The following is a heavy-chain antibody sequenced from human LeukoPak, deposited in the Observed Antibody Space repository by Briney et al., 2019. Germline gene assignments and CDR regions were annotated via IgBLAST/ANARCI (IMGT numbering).Heavy chain of an antibody. CDR1: GGSISSYY. V-gene: IGHV4-59*01. D-gene: IGHD6-13*01. CDR2: IYYSGST. J-gene: IGHJ4*02. Sequence: PSETLSLTCTVSGGSISSYYWSWIRQPPGKGLEWIGYIYYSGSTNYNPSLKSRVTISVDTSKNQFSLKLSSVTAADTAVYYCARAISSSWYYFDYWGQGTLVTVSS. CDR3: ARAISSSWYYFDY.